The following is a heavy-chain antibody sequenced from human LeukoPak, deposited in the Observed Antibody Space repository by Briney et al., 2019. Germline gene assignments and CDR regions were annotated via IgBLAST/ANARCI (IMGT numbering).Heavy chain of an antibody. CDR2: ISGSGDIT. J-gene: IGHJ4*02. Sequence: GGSLRLSCSASGFTFSSYAMHWVRQAPGKGLEYVSAISGSGDITYYADSVKGRFTISRDNSKNTLYLQMSSLTPEDAAVYYCVRDGMAVVGTAPLDYWGQGILVTVSS. CDR1: GFTFSSYA. D-gene: IGHD6-19*01. V-gene: IGHV3-64D*09. CDR3: VRDGMAVVGTAPLDY.